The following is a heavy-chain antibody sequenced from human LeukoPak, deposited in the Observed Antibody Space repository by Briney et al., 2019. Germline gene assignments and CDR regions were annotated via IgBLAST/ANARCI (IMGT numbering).Heavy chain of an antibody. CDR1: GGSISSGGYY. Sequence: PSETLSLTCTVSGGSISSGGYYGSWVRQPPGKGLEWIGYIYHSGSTYYNPSLKSRVTISVDRSKNQFSLKLSSVTAADTAVYYCARPRSQQLKIGYFDYWGQGTLVTVSS. CDR3: ARPRSQQLKIGYFDY. D-gene: IGHD6-13*01. CDR2: IYHSGST. J-gene: IGHJ4*02. V-gene: IGHV4-30-2*01.